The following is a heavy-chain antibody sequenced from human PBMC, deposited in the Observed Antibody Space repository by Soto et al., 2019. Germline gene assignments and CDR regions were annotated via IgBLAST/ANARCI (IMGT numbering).Heavy chain of an antibody. CDR3: ARGRYSGYDSTSGYYYYGMDV. D-gene: IGHD5-12*01. CDR2: IYHSGST. V-gene: IGHV4-30-2*01. Sequence: PSETLSLTCAVSGGSISSGGYSWSWIRQPPGKGPEWIGYIYHSGSTYYNPSLKSRVTISVDRSKNQFSLKLSSVTAADTAVYYCARGRYSGYDSTSGYYYYGMDVWGQGTTVTVSS. CDR1: GGSISSGGYS. J-gene: IGHJ6*02.